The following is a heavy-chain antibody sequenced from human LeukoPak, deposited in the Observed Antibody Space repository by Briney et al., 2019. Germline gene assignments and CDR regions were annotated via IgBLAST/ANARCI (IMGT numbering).Heavy chain of an antibody. J-gene: IGHJ6*03. CDR2: ISSSSSTI. CDR1: GFTFSSYA. Sequence: GSLRLSCAASGFTFSSYAMSWVRQAPGKGLEWVSYISSSSSTIYYADSVKGRFTISRDNAKNSLYLQMNSLRAEDTAVYYCAVSSYYYYYMDVWGKGTTVTVSS. CDR3: AVSSYYYYYMDV. D-gene: IGHD6-6*01. V-gene: IGHV3-48*04.